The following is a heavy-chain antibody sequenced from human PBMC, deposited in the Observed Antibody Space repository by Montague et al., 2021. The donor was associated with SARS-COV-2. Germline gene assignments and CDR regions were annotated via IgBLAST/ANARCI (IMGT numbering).Heavy chain of an antibody. Sequence: QVLLQESGPGLVKPSETLSLTCSVSGGSISSDYWSWIRQSPGKGLEWIGYIYYRGTTNYNPSLKSRVTFSVDTSKNQFSLKLIPVAAADTAVYFCAREDRWNWFDPWGQGVLVTVSS. CDR3: AREDRWNWFDP. CDR1: GGSISSDY. J-gene: IGHJ5*02. CDR2: IYYRGTT. V-gene: IGHV4-59*01. D-gene: IGHD5-24*01.